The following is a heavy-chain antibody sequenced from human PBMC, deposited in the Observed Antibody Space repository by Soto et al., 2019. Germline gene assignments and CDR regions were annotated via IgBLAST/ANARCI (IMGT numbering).Heavy chain of an antibody. CDR2: IYSGYST. J-gene: IGHJ4*02. Sequence: EVQLVESGGGLIQPGGSLRLSCAASGFTVSSNYMSWVRQAPGKGLEWVSVIYSGYSTYYADSVKGRFTISRDNSKNTLYLHMNNLRPEDTAVYYCATGRDIAAADYWGRGTLVTVSS. D-gene: IGHD6-13*01. V-gene: IGHV3-53*01. CDR1: GFTVSSNY. CDR3: ATGRDIAAADY.